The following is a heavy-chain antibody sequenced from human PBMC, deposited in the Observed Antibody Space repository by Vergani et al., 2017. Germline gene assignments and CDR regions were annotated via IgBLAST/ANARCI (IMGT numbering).Heavy chain of an antibody. J-gene: IGHJ6*02. V-gene: IGHV4-34*01. CDR3: ARRPYYYDSSGYSKYYYYGMDV. CDR1: GGSFSGYY. Sequence: QVQLQQWGAGLLKPSETPSLTCAVYGGSFSGYYWSWIRQPPGKGLEWIGEINHSGSTNYNPSLKSRVTISVDTSKNQFSLKLSSVTAADTAVYYCARRPYYYDSSGYSKYYYYGMDVWGQXP. CDR2: INHSGST. D-gene: IGHD3-22*01.